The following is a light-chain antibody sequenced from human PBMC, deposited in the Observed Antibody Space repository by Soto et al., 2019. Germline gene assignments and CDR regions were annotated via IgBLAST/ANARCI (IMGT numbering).Light chain of an antibody. CDR3: QSHDNSLSGHVV. Sequence: QLVLTQPPSVSGAPGQRGTISCTGSSSNIGALYDVNWYQQLPGTAPKLLIYDNNNRPSGVPDRFSGSKSGTSASLAITGLQAEDEADYYCQSHDNSLSGHVVFGGGTKLTVL. CDR1: SSNIGALYD. V-gene: IGLV1-40*01. CDR2: DNN. J-gene: IGLJ2*01.